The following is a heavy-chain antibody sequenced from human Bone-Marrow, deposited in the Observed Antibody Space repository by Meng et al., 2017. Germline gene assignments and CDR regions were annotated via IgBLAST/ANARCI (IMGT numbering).Heavy chain of an antibody. D-gene: IGHD2-21*02. V-gene: IGHV3-33*01. CDR2: IWYDGSNK. CDR3: ARERCGGDCFTGSFDY. Sequence: GGSLRLSCAASGFTFSSYGMHWVRQAPGKGLEWVAVIWYDGSNKYYADSVKGRFTISRDNSKNTLYLQMNSLRAEDTAVYYCARERCGGDCFTGSFDYWGQGTLVTVSS. CDR1: GFTFSSYG. J-gene: IGHJ4*02.